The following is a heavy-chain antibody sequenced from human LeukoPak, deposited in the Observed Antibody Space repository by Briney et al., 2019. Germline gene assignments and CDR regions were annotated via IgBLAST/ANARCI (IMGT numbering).Heavy chain of an antibody. CDR3: ARENWGYYMDV. CDR2: IKSGGTST. Sequence: TGGSLRLSCAASGFSFRSYGMHWVRQAPGKGLVWVSRIKSGGTSTTYAASVKGRFTISRDNAKDTLYLQMNSLRDEDTAVYYCARENWGYYMDVWGKGTTVTVSS. J-gene: IGHJ6*03. CDR1: GFSFRSYG. V-gene: IGHV3-74*01. D-gene: IGHD7-27*01.